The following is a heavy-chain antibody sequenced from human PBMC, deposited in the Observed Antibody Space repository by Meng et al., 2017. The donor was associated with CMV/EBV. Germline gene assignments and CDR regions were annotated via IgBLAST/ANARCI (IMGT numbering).Heavy chain of an antibody. CDR3: ARDLRPAREGGLASYYYDSSGYLAY. CDR1: GFTFSSYW. D-gene: IGHD3-22*01. J-gene: IGHJ4*02. V-gene: IGHV3-74*01. CDR2: INSDGSST. Sequence: GESLKISCAASGFTFSSYWMHWVRQAPGKGLVWVSRINSDGSSTSYADSVKGRFTISRDNAKNTLYLQMNSLRAEDTAVYYCARDLRPAREGGLASYYYDSSGYLAYWGQGTLVTVSS.